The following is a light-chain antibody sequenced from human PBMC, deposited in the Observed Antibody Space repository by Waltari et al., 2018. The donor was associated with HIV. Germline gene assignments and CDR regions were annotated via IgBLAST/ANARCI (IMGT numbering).Light chain of an antibody. CDR3: SSFAGAKWV. J-gene: IGLJ3*02. Sequence: QSALTQPHSVSGSPGQSLTISCTGTSTYVDTFVSWYQQHPGKAPKVIIYDVNKRPSGGPDRFSGSKSGNTASLTVAGLQAEDEADYYCSSFAGAKWVFGGGTRLTVL. V-gene: IGLV2-11*01. CDR1: STYVDTF. CDR2: DVN.